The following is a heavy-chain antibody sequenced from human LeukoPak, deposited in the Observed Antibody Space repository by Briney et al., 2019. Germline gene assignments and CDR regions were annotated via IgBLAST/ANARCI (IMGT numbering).Heavy chain of an antibody. V-gene: IGHV3-30*03. CDR1: GFTFSRHG. CDR3: ARDRAWNYFDY. Sequence: GGSLRLSCAPSGFTFSRHGMHWVRQAPGKGLEWVAIISNDGSRKYYAHSVEGRFTISRDNSKNTLYLRMDSLRAEDTAVYYCARDRAWNYFDYWGQGTLVTVSS. D-gene: IGHD3-3*01. J-gene: IGHJ4*02. CDR2: ISNDGSRK.